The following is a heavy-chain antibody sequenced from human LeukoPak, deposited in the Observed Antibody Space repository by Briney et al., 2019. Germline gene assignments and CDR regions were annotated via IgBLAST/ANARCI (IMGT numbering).Heavy chain of an antibody. D-gene: IGHD6-13*01. CDR2: ISSSSSTI. V-gene: IGHV3-48*04. CDR3: ASDSSSWYEDYYYYYMDV. J-gene: IGHJ6*03. CDR1: GFTFSSYS. Sequence: GGSLRLSCAASGFTFSSYSMNWVRQPPGKGLEWVSYISSSSSTIYYADSVKGRFTISRDNAKNSLYLQMNSLRAEDTAVYYCASDSSSWYEDYYYYYMDVWGKGTTVTVSS.